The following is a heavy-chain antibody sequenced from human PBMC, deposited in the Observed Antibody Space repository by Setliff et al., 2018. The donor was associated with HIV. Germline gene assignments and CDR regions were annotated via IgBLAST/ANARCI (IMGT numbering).Heavy chain of an antibody. CDR1: GGSISSYY. D-gene: IGHD1-7*01. CDR2: IYYSGVT. J-gene: IGHJ6*03. CDR3: ARGDGTKYYYYYYMDV. Sequence: LSLTCTVSGGSISSYYWNWIRQPPGKGLEWIGYIYYSGVTNYNPSLKSRVTISVDTSKNQFSLKLSSVTAADTAGYYCARGDGTKYYYYYYMDVWGKGTTVTVS. V-gene: IGHV4-59*01.